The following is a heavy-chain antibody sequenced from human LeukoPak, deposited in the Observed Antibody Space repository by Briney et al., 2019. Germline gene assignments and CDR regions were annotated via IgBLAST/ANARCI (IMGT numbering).Heavy chain of an antibody. CDR3: ARELDGNGGWFDP. CDR2: VYYSGST. D-gene: IGHD3-10*01. Sequence: PSETLSLTCTVSGYSISDYYWSWIRQSPGKGLEWIGEVYYSGSTHYNPSLKSRVTTSIDTSQNQFSLRLRSVTAADTAAYYCARELDGNGGWFDPWGPGTLVIVSS. CDR1: GYSISDYY. J-gene: IGHJ5*02. V-gene: IGHV4-59*01.